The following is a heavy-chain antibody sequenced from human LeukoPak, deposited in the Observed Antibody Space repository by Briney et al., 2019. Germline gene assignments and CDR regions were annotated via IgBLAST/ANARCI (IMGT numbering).Heavy chain of an antibody. Sequence: SETLSLTCTVSGGSISSGAYFWSWVRQPPGRGLEWIGYIHHNGGTYYNPSLTSRVTISIDTSKNQYSLKLTSVTAADTGVYYCARDSVQLTSFDYWGQGTLVTVSS. J-gene: IGHJ4*02. CDR2: IHHNGGT. CDR3: ARDSVQLTSFDY. D-gene: IGHD3-16*02. V-gene: IGHV4-30-2*01. CDR1: GGSISSGAYF.